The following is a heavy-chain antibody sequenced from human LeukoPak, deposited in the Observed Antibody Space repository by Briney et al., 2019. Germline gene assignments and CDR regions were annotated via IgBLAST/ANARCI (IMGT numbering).Heavy chain of an antibody. D-gene: IGHD6-13*01. CDR1: GFTFSGYN. Sequence: PGGSLRLSCAASGFTFSGYNMNWVRQAPGKGLEWVSSISSSTSYIYYADSLKGRFTISRDNAKNSLYLQMDSLRAEDTAVYYCARGLRGSSSWYGGGWFDPWGQGTLVTVSS. CDR2: ISSSTSYI. V-gene: IGHV3-21*01. J-gene: IGHJ5*02. CDR3: ARGLRGSSSWYGGGWFDP.